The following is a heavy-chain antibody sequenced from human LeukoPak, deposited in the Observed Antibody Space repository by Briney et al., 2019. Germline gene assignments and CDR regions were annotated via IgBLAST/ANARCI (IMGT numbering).Heavy chain of an antibody. J-gene: IGHJ5*02. CDR1: GGSISRGGYY. CDR3: ARVGSCSSTSCATAWYNWFDP. V-gene: IGHV4-31*03. D-gene: IGHD2-2*01. Sequence: PSETLSLTCTVSGGSISRGGYYWSWIRQHPGKGLEWIGYIYYSGSTYYNPSLKSRVTISVDTSKNQFSLKLSSVTAADTAVYYCARVGSCSSTSCATAWYNWFDPWGQGTLVTVSS. CDR2: IYYSGST.